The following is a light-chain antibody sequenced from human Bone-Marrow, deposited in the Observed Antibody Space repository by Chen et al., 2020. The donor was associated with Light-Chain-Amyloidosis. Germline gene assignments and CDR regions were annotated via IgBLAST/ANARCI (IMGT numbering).Light chain of an antibody. CDR1: DLPTKY. Sequence: SYELTQPPSVSVSPGQTARSPCSGDDLPTKYAYWYQQKPGQAPVLVIHRDTERPSGISERFSCATSGTTATLTISGVQAEDEADYHCQSADSSGTYEVIFGGGTKLTVL. CDR2: RDT. V-gene: IGLV3-25*03. CDR3: QSADSSGTYEVI. J-gene: IGLJ2*01.